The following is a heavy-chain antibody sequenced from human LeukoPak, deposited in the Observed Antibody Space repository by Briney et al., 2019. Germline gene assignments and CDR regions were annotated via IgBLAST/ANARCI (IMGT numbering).Heavy chain of an antibody. Sequence: GGSLRLSCAASEFTYGMNWVRQAPGKGLECVSAISSSGSNTYYADSVKGRFTISRDNSKNTLYLQMNSLRAEDTAVYYCAKDQEKDYSNYRKYYYYYYGMDVWGQGTTVTVSS. D-gene: IGHD4-11*01. CDR3: AKDQEKDYSNYRKYYYYYYGMDV. V-gene: IGHV3-23*01. J-gene: IGHJ6*02. CDR2: ISSSGSNT. CDR1: EFTYG.